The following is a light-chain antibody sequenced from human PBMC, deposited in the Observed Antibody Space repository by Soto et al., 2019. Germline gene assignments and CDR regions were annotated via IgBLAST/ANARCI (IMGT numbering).Light chain of an antibody. J-gene: IGKJ1*01. CDR1: QSVSNN. Sequence: EIVMTQSPATLSVSPGERATLSCRASQSVSNNLAWYQQKPGQAPSLLIYGASTRATGVPARFSGSGSGTEFTLTINSLQSEEFAVYFCQHYNRWPPWTFGQGTKVEIK. V-gene: IGKV3-15*01. CDR2: GAS. CDR3: QHYNRWPPWT.